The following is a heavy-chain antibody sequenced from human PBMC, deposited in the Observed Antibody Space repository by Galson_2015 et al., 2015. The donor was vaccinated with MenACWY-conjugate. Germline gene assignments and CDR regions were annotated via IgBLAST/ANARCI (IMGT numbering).Heavy chain of an antibody. J-gene: IGHJ3*01. CDR2: IKQDGSGK. CDR1: GFTFSSYW. CDR3: ARAKEQWLSKTFDL. D-gene: IGHD6-19*01. V-gene: IGHV3-7*01. Sequence: SLRLSCAASGFTFSSYWMHWVRHAPGKGLEWVANIKQDGSGKYYVDSVKGRFIISRDNAKNSLFLQMDSLRAEDTALYYCARAKEQWLSKTFDLWSQGTMVTVSS.